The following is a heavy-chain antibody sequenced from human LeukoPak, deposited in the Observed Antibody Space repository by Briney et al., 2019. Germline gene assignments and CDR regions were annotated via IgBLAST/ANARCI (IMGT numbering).Heavy chain of an antibody. CDR3: ARLSRHLGGGYFDY. D-gene: IGHD3-10*01. CDR2: IYTSGST. CDR1: GGSISSYY. J-gene: IGHJ4*02. V-gene: IGHV4-4*09. Sequence: SETLSLTCTVSGGSISSYYWSWIRQPPGKGLEWIGYIYTSGSTNYNPSLKSRVTISVDTSKNQFSLKLSSVTAADTAVYYCARLSRHLGGGYFDYWGQGTLVTVSS.